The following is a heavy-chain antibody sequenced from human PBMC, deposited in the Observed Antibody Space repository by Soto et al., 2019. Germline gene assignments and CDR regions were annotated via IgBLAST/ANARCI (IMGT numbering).Heavy chain of an antibody. CDR2: ISSSSSYI. CDR3: ARVDIVVVTAADAFDI. CDR1: GFTFSSYS. Sequence: GGSLRLSCAASGFTFSSYSMNWVRQAPGKGLEWVSSISSSSSYIYYADSVKGRFTITRDNAKNSLYLQMNSLRAEDTAVYYCARVDIVVVTAADAFDIWGQGTMVTVSS. J-gene: IGHJ3*02. D-gene: IGHD2-2*03. V-gene: IGHV3-21*01.